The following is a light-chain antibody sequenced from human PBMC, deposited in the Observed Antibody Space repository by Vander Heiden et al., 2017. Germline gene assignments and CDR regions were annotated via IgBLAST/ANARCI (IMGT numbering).Light chain of an antibody. J-gene: IGLJ2*01. V-gene: IGLV8-61*01. CDR2: STN. CDR3: VLYMGSGISV. CDR1: SGSVSTNYY. Sequence: QPVVTQEPSFSVSPGGTVTLTCGLSSGSVSTNYYPSWYQQTPGQSTRTLIYSTNTRSPGVPGRFSGSILANTAALTITGAQADDEADYYCVLYMGSGISVFGGGTKLTVL.